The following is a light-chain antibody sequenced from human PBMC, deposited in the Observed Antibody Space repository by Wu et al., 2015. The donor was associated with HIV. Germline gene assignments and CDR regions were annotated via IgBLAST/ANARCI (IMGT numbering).Light chain of an antibody. J-gene: IGKJ1*01. CDR1: QSVSSDY. V-gene: IGKV3-20*01. Sequence: EIVLTQSPGTLSLSPGTRATLYCRASQSVSSDYLAWYQQKPGQAPRLLIYGASSRATGIPDRFSGSGSGTDFTLTISRLEPEDFAVYYCQQYGSSPWTFGQGTKVEIK. CDR3: QQYGSSPWT. CDR2: GAS.